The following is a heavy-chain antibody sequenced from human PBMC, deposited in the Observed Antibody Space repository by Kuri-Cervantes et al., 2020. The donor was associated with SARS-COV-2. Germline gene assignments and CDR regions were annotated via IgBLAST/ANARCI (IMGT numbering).Heavy chain of an antibody. J-gene: IGHJ6*03. V-gene: IGHV4-4*07. CDR1: GYSISSSYY. Sequence: SETLSLTCAVSGYSISSSYYWSWIRQPAGKGLEWIGRIYTSGSTNYNPSLKSRVTMSVDTSKNQFSLKLSSVTAADTAVYYCARRNMDVWGKGTTVTVSS. CDR2: IYTSGST. CDR3: ARRNMDV.